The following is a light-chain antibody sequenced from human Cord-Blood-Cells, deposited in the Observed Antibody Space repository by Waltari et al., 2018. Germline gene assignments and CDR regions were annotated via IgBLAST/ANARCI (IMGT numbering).Light chain of an antibody. Sequence: QSSLTQHAPVSGSPGHSITISCTGTSSDVGGYNLVSWYQQHPGKAPQLMIYEGSKRPSGVSNRFSGSKSGNTASLTISGLQAEDEADYYCCSYAGSSTLVFGGGTKLTVL. CDR2: EGS. CDR3: CSYAGSSTLV. V-gene: IGLV2-23*01. J-gene: IGLJ2*01. CDR1: SSDVGGYNL.